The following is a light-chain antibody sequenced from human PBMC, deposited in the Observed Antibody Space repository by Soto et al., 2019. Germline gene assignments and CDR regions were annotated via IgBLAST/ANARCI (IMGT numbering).Light chain of an antibody. V-gene: IGLV2-23*01. CDR3: CSYAGSSTYV. J-gene: IGLJ1*01. CDR2: EGS. CDR1: SGDVGSYNL. Sequence: QSVLTQPASVSGSPGQSITISCTGTSGDVGSYNLVSWYKQHPGKAPKLMIYEGSKRPSGVSNRFSGSKSGNTASLTISGLQAEDEADYYCCSYAGSSTYVFXTGTKVTVL.